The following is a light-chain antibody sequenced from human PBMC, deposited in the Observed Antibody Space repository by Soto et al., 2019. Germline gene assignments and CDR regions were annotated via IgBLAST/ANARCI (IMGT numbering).Light chain of an antibody. Sequence: DIQMTQSPSTLSASEGDRVTITCRASQSIGNWLAWYQQKTGKAPKLLIYKASNLQSGVPSRFSGSGSGTEFTLTISSLQPDDFATYFCQQYHNYWTFGQGTKVEIK. CDR1: QSIGNW. CDR2: KAS. CDR3: QQYHNYWT. J-gene: IGKJ1*01. V-gene: IGKV1-5*03.